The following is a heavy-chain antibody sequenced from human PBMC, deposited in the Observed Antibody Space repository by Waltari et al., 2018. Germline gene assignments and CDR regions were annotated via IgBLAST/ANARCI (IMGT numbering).Heavy chain of an antibody. J-gene: IGHJ4*02. CDR3: AHRGGSYLGAGFVYLDY. Sequence: QITLKESGPTLVKPTQTLTLTCTFSGFSLSTSGVGVGWIRQPPGKALEWLALIYWDDDKRYSPYLKSRLTITKDTSKNQVVLTMTNMDPVDTATYYCAHRGGSYLGAGFVYLDYWGQGTLVTVSS. CDR2: IYWDDDK. V-gene: IGHV2-5*02. D-gene: IGHD1-26*01. CDR1: GFSLSTSGVG.